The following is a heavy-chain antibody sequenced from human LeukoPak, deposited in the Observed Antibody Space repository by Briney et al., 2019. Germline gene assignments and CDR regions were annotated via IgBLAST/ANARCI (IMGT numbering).Heavy chain of an antibody. J-gene: IGHJ4*02. CDR3: ATLGYHLDS. D-gene: IGHD3-22*01. V-gene: IGHV3-48*03. CDR1: GFDFSAYE. CDR2: FAGSDTTT. Sequence: PGGSLRLSCAASGFDFSAYEMNWVRQAPRKGLEWVSYFAGSDTTTYYADSVKGRFTISRDNAKNSLYLQMNSLRAEDTALYYCATLGYHLDSWGQGTLVTVSS.